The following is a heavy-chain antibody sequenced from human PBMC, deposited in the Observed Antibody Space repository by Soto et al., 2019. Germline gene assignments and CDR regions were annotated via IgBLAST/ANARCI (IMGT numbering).Heavy chain of an antibody. J-gene: IGHJ6*02. D-gene: IGHD3-22*01. Sequence: PGGSLRLSCAASGFTFSSYGMHWVRQAPGKGLEWVAVISYDGSNKYYADSVKGRFTISRDNSKNTLYLQMNSLGAEDTAVYYCAKDLRDYDSSGQYYYGMDVWGQGTTVTVSS. CDR2: ISYDGSNK. CDR3: AKDLRDYDSSGQYYYGMDV. CDR1: GFTFSSYG. V-gene: IGHV3-30*18.